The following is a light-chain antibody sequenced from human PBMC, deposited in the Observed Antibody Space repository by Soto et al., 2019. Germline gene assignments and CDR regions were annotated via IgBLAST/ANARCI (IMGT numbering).Light chain of an antibody. J-gene: IGKJ5*01. CDR2: DAS. V-gene: IGKV3-11*01. Sequence: EIVLTQSPATLSLSPGEGASLSCRASQSVGRYLAWYQQKPGQAPRLLIYDASNRATGIPARFSGSGSGTGFTLTISSLEPEDFAVFYCQQRSNWPLITFGQGTRLEIK. CDR1: QSVGRY. CDR3: QQRSNWPLIT.